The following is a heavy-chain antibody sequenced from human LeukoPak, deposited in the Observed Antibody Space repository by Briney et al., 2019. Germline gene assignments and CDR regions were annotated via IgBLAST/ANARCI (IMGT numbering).Heavy chain of an antibody. CDR1: GYSISSGYY. CDR2: IYHSGST. CDR3: ARGSAFYYDSSGYAD. J-gene: IGHJ4*02. D-gene: IGHD3-22*01. V-gene: IGHV4-38-2*02. Sequence: SETLSLTCTVSGYSISSGYYWGWIRQPPGKGLEWIGSIYHSGSTYYNPSLKSRVTISVDTSKNQFSLKLSSVTAADTAVYYCARGSAFYYDSSGYADWGQGTLVTVSS.